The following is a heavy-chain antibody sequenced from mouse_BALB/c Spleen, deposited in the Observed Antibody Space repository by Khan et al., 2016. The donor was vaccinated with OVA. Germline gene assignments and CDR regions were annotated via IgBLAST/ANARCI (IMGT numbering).Heavy chain of an antibody. D-gene: IGHD1-1*01. CDR2: INPHIGET. Sequence: EVELVESGPELVRPGASVKISCTASGYSFTGYFMNWVMQSHGKSLEWIGRINPHIGETFYNQRFKDKATLTVDESSSTAHMELRRLTSEDSAVYYCTRIYRSDFDYWGQGTTLTVSS. CDR3: TRIYRSDFDY. V-gene: IGHV1-20*01. CDR1: GYSFTGYF. J-gene: IGHJ2*01.